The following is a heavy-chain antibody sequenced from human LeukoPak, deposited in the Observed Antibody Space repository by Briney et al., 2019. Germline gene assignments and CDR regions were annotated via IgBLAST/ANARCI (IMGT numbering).Heavy chain of an antibody. CDR1: VGSINLYF. Sequence: SETLSLTCTVSVGSINLYFWSWIRQPPGKGLEWIGDIYYTGSTNYNPSLKSRVTMSVDTSKNQFSLKVSSVTAADTAVYYCARERSSSYYAFDYWGQGTLVTVSS. J-gene: IGHJ4*02. V-gene: IGHV4-59*12. D-gene: IGHD6-13*01. CDR3: ARERSSSYYAFDY. CDR2: IYYTGST.